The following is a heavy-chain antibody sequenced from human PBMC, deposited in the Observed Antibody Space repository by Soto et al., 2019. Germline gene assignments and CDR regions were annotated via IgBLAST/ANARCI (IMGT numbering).Heavy chain of an antibody. J-gene: IGHJ4*02. CDR3: ERSEMTYNWND. D-gene: IGHD1-20*01. Sequence: GGSLRLSCAASGFTFRGDAMSWVRQAPGKGLEWVSSISGSGEMTHYADSVKGRFTISRDNAKNTLYLQMESLRAEDTALYYCERSEMTYNWNDWGQGALVTVSS. CDR1: GFTFRGDA. V-gene: IGHV3-23*01. CDR2: ISGSGEMT.